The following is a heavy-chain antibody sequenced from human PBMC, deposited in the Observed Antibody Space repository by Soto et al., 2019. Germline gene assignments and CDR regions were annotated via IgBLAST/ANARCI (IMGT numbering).Heavy chain of an antibody. J-gene: IGHJ4*03. CDR3: ARVSPDYDSSGSPTFDY. V-gene: IGHV4-30-4*01. CDR2: IYYSGST. CDR1: GGSISSGDYY. D-gene: IGHD3-22*01. Sequence: SETLSLTCTVSGGSISSGDYYWSWIRQPPGKGLEWIGYIYYSGSTYYNPSLKSRVTISVDTSKNQFSLKLSSVTAADTAVYYCARVSPDYDSSGSPTFDYWGQGTTVTVSS.